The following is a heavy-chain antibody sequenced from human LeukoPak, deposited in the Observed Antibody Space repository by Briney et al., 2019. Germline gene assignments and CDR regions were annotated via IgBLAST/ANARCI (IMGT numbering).Heavy chain of an antibody. CDR3: AGVSLSRLGELLCLDY. CDR1: GYSFTSYW. J-gene: IGHJ4*02. D-gene: IGHD3-10*01. Sequence: GESLKISCKGSGYSFTSYWIGWVRQMPGKGLEWMGIIYPGDSDTRYSPSFQGQVTISADKSISTAYLQWSSLKASDTAMYYCAGVSLSRLGELLCLDYWGQGTLVTVSS. CDR2: IYPGDSDT. V-gene: IGHV5-51*01.